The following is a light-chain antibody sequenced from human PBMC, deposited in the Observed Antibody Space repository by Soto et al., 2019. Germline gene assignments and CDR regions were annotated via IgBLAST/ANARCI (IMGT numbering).Light chain of an antibody. CDR2: QAS. CDR3: QHYDSYPIT. CDR1: QNIVGW. Sequence: DIQMTQSPSTLSASVGDRVTISCRASQNIVGWLAWYQHKPGRAPKLLIYQASTLEIGVPSRFSGSGSGTESTLTISSRQPDDSATSYGQHYDSYPITVGQRTRLE. V-gene: IGKV1-5*03. J-gene: IGKJ5*01.